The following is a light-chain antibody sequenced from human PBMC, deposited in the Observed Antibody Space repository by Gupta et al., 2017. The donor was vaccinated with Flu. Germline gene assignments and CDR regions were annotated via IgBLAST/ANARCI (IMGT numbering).Light chain of an antibody. Sequence: QSVLTQPPSVSGAPGQRVSISCTGSSSDIGAGYDVHWYQQLPGTAPKLLIYGHNNRPSGVPDRFSGSKSGTSASLAITGLQAGDEADYYCQSYDSSLSVWVFGGGTKLTVL. V-gene: IGLV1-40*01. CDR3: QSYDSSLSVWV. J-gene: IGLJ3*02. CDR1: SSDIGAGYD. CDR2: GHN.